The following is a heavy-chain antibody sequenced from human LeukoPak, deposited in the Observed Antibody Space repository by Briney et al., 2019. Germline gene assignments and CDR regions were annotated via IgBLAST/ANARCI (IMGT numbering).Heavy chain of an antibody. Sequence: SETLSLTCTVSGGSISSSSYYWGWIRQPPGKGLEWIGSIYYSGSTYYNPSLKSRVTISVDTSKNQFSLKLSSVTAADTAVYYCARWYGSGRPFDYWGQGTLVTVSS. D-gene: IGHD3-10*01. V-gene: IGHV4-39*07. CDR1: GGSISSSSYY. CDR3: ARWYGSGRPFDY. CDR2: IYYSGST. J-gene: IGHJ4*02.